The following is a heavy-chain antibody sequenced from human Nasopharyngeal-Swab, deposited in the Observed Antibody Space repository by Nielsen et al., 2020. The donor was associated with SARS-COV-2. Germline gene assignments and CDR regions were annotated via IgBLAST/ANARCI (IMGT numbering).Heavy chain of an antibody. CDR2: IIPVLPIT. D-gene: IGHD5-24*01. V-gene: IGHV1-69*10. CDR1: GGTFSSYG. Sequence: SVKVSCKTSGGTFSSYGISWVRQAPGEGLEWMGGIIPVLPITRYAQKFQDRVTITADKSTSTAYMELSSLRSEGTAAYYCARGGWLRKDYYYSYYYMDVWGKGTTVTVSS. J-gene: IGHJ6*03. CDR3: ARGGWLRKDYYYSYYYMDV.